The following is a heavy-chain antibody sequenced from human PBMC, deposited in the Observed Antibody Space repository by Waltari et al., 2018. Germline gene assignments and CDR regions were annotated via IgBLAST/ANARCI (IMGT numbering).Heavy chain of an antibody. Sequence: QVQLVQSGAEVKKPGSSVKVSCKASGGTFSSYAISWVRQAPGQGLEWMGGFDPEDGETIYAQKFQGRVTMTEDTSTDTAYMELSSLRSEDTAVYYCATGPSSGYYPDYWGQGTLVTVSS. CDR3: ATGPSSGYYPDY. J-gene: IGHJ4*02. CDR1: GGTFSSYA. CDR2: FDPEDGET. D-gene: IGHD3-22*01. V-gene: IGHV1-24*01.